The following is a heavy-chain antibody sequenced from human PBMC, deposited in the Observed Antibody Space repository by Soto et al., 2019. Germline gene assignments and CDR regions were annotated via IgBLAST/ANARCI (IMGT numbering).Heavy chain of an antibody. Sequence: ASVKVSCKASGYSFSGYYIQWVRQAPGQGPEWLGWIYPNTETTDSSKKFQGRVTTTSDMSTRTVYMELRDLRSDDTAVYYCVSLQTSGWPGVHWGQGTLVTVSS. CDR2: IYPNTETT. CDR1: GYSFSGYY. CDR3: VSLQTSGWPGVH. D-gene: IGHD6-25*01. V-gene: IGHV1-2*02. J-gene: IGHJ4*02.